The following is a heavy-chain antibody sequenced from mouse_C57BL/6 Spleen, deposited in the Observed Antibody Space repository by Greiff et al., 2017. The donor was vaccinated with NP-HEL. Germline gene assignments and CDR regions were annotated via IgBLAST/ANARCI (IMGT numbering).Heavy chain of an antibody. Sequence: VQLVESGAELARPGASVKLSCKASGYTFTSYGISWVKQRTGQGLEWIGEIYPRSGNTYYNEKFKGKATLTADKSSSTAYMELRSLTSEDSAVYFCARSDYYGSSSGLWYFDVWGTGTTVTVSS. CDR1: GYTFTSYG. D-gene: IGHD1-1*01. V-gene: IGHV1-81*01. CDR3: ARSDYYGSSSGLWYFDV. CDR2: IYPRSGNT. J-gene: IGHJ1*03.